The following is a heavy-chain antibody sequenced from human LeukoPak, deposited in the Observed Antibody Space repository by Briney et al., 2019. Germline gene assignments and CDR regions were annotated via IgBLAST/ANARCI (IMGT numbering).Heavy chain of an antibody. Sequence: APVKVSCKASRGTFSSYAISWVRQAPGQGLEWMGIINPSGGSTSYAQKFQGRVTMTRDTSTSTVYMELSSLRSEDTAVYYCARELLGYCSSTSCYTFDYWGQGTLVTVSS. V-gene: IGHV1-46*01. CDR2: INPSGGST. D-gene: IGHD2-2*02. CDR3: ARELLGYCSSTSCYTFDY. CDR1: RGTFSSYA. J-gene: IGHJ4*02.